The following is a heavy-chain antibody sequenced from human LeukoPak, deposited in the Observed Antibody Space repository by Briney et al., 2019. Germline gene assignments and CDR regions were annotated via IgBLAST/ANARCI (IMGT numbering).Heavy chain of an antibody. J-gene: IGHJ3*02. V-gene: IGHV3-48*04. D-gene: IGHD6-6*01. CDR3: AREYSSSSGKAFDI. Sequence: GGSLRLSCAASGFTFSSYSMNWVRQAPGKGLEWVSYISSSRSSMYYADSVKGRFTISRDNAKNSLYLQMNSLRVEDTAIYYCAREYSSSSGKAFDIWGQGTMVTVSS. CDR1: GFTFSSYS. CDR2: ISSSRSSM.